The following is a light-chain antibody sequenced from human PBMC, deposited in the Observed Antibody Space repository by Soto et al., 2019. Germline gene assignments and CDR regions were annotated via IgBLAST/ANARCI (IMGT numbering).Light chain of an antibody. CDR2: DVS. Sequence: QSVLTQPASVSGSPGQSITISCTGTRSDVGGYNYVSWYQQHPGKAPKLMIYDVSKRPSGVSNRFSGSKSGNTASLTISGLQAEDEADYYCSSYTSGNTLVLFGGGTKLTVL. CDR1: RSDVGGYNY. J-gene: IGLJ2*01. CDR3: SSYTSGNTLVL. V-gene: IGLV2-14*03.